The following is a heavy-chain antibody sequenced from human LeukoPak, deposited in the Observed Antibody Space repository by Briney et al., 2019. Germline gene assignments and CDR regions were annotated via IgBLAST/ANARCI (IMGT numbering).Heavy chain of an antibody. Sequence: PGGSLRLSCAASGFTFSSYSMNWVRQAPGKGLEWVSSISTSSSYIHYADSVKGRFTISRDNAKNSLYLQMNSLRAEDTAVYYCARVAFYDILTGYYKYFDYWGQGTLVTASS. J-gene: IGHJ4*02. CDR1: GFTFSSYS. CDR3: ARVAFYDILTGYYKYFDY. D-gene: IGHD3-9*01. CDR2: ISTSSSYI. V-gene: IGHV3-21*01.